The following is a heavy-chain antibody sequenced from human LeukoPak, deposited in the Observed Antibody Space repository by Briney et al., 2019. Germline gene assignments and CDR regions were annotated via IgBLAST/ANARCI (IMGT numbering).Heavy chain of an antibody. J-gene: IGHJ5*02. Sequence: TASETLSLTCAVYGGSFSGYYWSWIRQPPGKGLEWIGEINHSGSTNYNPSLKGRVTISVDTSKNQFSLKLSSVTAADTAVYYCARVLRAAPYSSSWYQGGTGNWFDPWGQGTLVTVSS. CDR3: ARVLRAAPYSSSWYQGGTGNWFDP. D-gene: IGHD6-13*01. CDR1: GGSFSGYY. CDR2: INHSGST. V-gene: IGHV4-34*01.